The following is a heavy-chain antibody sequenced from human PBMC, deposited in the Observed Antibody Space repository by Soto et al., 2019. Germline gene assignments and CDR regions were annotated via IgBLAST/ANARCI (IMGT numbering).Heavy chain of an antibody. D-gene: IGHD6-13*01. J-gene: IGHJ3*02. CDR2: VSGSGDST. CDR1: GFTFSSSA. Sequence: GGSLRLSCAASGFTFSSSAMSWVRQAPGKGLEWVSTVSGSGDSTYYADFVKGRFTTSRDNSKNTLYLQMNSLRAVDTAVYYCAKSSGYSSTWYHPDAFDIWGQGTMVTVSS. CDR3: AKSSGYSSTWYHPDAFDI. V-gene: IGHV3-23*01.